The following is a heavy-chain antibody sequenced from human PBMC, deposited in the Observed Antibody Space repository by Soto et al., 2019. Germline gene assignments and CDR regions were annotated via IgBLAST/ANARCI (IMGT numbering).Heavy chain of an antibody. V-gene: IGHV4-59*01. Sequence: QVQLQESGPGLVKPSETLSLTCTVSGGSISSYYWSWIRQPPGKGLEWIGYIYYSVITNDNPCLKSRVTLSVDTSKTQLSLKPSSVTAADTAVYYCAAATIHLWSLAFDYWGQGTLVTVSS. CDR2: IYYSVIT. CDR1: GGSISSYY. CDR3: AAATIHLWSLAFDY. J-gene: IGHJ4*02. D-gene: IGHD5-18*01.